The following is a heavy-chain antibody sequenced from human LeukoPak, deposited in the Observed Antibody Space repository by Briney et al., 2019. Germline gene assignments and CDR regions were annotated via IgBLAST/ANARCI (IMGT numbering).Heavy chain of an antibody. Sequence: PGGSLRLSCAASGFTFSSYGMNWVRQAPGKGLEWVAFIRYDGSNKYYADSVKGRFTISRDNSKNTLYLQMNSLRAEDTAVYYCAKEDTAMGDFDYWGQGTLVTVSS. CDR2: IRYDGSNK. CDR3: AKEDTAMGDFDY. CDR1: GFTFSSYG. J-gene: IGHJ4*02. V-gene: IGHV3-30*02. D-gene: IGHD5-18*01.